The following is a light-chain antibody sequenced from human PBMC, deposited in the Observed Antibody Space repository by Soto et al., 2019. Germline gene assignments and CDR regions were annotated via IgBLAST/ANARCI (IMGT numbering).Light chain of an antibody. J-gene: IGKJ1*01. Sequence: EIVLTQSPGTLSLSPGERATLSCRASQSVSSSYLAWYQQKPGQAPRLLIYGASTRATGIPARFSGSGSGTEFTLTISSLQSADFAVYYCQQYNNWPPWTFGQGTKVDSK. CDR1: QSVSSSY. CDR3: QQYNNWPPWT. V-gene: IGKV3-15*01. CDR2: GAS.